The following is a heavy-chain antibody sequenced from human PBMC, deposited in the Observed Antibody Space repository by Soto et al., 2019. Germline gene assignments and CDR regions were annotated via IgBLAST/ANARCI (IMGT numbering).Heavy chain of an antibody. CDR3: AKVAGQTWCGPFGGFDP. J-gene: IGHJ5*02. CDR2: INTGGIST. D-gene: IGHD3-10*01. Sequence: GGSLRLSCAVSGFTFSNYAMTWVRQAPGEGLEWVSTINTGGISTYYTDSVKGRFTISRDNSKSTLYLQINSLRAEDTVVYYCAKVAGQTWCGPFGGFDPWGQGTLVTVSS. CDR1: GFTFSNYA. V-gene: IGHV3-23*01.